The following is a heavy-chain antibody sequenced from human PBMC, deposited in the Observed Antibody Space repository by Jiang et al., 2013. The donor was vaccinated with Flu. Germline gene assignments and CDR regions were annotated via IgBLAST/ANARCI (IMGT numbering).Heavy chain of an antibody. J-gene: IGHJ4*02. D-gene: IGHD1-26*01. Sequence: SLTCTVSGGSISSSSYYWGWIRQPPGKGLEWIGSIYYSGSTYYNPSLKSRVAISVDTSKNQFSLKLSSVTAADTAVYYCARGGSYHFLIDYWGQGTLVTVSS. CDR3: ARGGSYHFLIDY. CDR1: GGSISSSSYY. CDR2: IYYSGST. V-gene: IGHV4-39*01.